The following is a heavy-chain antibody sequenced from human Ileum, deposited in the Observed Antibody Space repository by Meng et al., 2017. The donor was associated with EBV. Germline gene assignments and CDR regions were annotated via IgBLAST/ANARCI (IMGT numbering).Heavy chain of an antibody. CDR2: INHSGST. Sequence: QVQLQQWGAGLLKPSXXLXLTCAXXGGSFSGYYWSWIRQPPGKGLEWIGEINHSGSTNYNPSLKSRVNISLDTSKNQFSLKLSSVTAADTAVYYCARYRLQNDYGDQLYYFDYLGQGTLVTVSS. V-gene: IGHV4-34*01. J-gene: IGHJ4*02. CDR3: ARYRLQNDYGDQLYYFDY. D-gene: IGHD4-17*01. CDR1: GGSFSGYY.